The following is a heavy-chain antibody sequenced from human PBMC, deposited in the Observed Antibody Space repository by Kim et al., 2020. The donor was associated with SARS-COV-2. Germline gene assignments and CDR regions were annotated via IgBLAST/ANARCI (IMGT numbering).Heavy chain of an antibody. J-gene: IGHJ4*02. CDR2: VYYSGTT. CDR3: ARNMPSAVYFYFDN. D-gene: IGHD2-2*01. V-gene: IGHV4-39*02. CDR1: SIASSPYY. Sequence: SIASSPYYWGWVRQPPGEGLEWIGSVYYSGTTYYNPSLKSRVTISVDASKNLFSLKLTSVTAADTAIYYCARNMPSAVYFYFDNWGQGTLAT.